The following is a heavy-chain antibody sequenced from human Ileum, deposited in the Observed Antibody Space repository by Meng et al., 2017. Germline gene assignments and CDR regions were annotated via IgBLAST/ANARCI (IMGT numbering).Heavy chain of an antibody. Sequence: VQLQASGPGLGKPSGALSLTCAVSGDSISSRDWWSWVRQPPGKGLEWIGEISQESGRTNYNPSLKSRVTISLDKSKNQFSLNLNSVTAADTAVYYCVRNEGYSLGDWGQGTLVTVSS. CDR3: VRNEGYSLGD. J-gene: IGHJ4*02. D-gene: IGHD2-21*01. CDR1: GDSISSRDW. CDR2: ISQESGRT. V-gene: IGHV4-4*02.